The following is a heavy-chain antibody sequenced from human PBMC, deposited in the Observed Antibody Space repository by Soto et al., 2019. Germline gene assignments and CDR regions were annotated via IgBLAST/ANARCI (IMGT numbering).Heavy chain of an antibody. CDR3: AKAPPGSGLFQYYYYYYGMDV. V-gene: IGHV3-23*01. D-gene: IGHD3-10*01. Sequence: LRLSCAASGFTFSSYAMSWVRQAPGKGLEWVSAISGSGGSTYYADSVKGRFTISRGNSKNTLYLQMNSLRAEDTAVYYCAKAPPGSGLFQYYYYYYGMDVWGHGTPVTVSS. CDR2: ISGSGGST. CDR1: GFTFSSYA. J-gene: IGHJ6*02.